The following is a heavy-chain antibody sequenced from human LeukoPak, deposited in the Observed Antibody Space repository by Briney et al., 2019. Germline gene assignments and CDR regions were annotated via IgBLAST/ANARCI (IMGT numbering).Heavy chain of an antibody. CDR2: ISSSSSYI. Sequence: GGSLRLSCAASGFTFSSYSMNWVRQAPGKGLEWVSSISSSSSYIYYADSVKGRFTISRDNAKSSLYLQMNSLRAEDTAVYYCARDQRGYYDSSGYHHFDYWGQGTLVTVSS. D-gene: IGHD3-22*01. V-gene: IGHV3-21*01. J-gene: IGHJ4*02. CDR1: GFTFSSYS. CDR3: ARDQRGYYDSSGYHHFDY.